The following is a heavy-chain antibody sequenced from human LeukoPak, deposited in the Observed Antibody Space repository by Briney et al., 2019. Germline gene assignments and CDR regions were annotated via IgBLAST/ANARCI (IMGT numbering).Heavy chain of an antibody. J-gene: IGHJ4*02. V-gene: IGHV3-53*05. CDR3: AKDSEWFGELSSNFDY. CDR2: IYSGGST. Sequence: GGSLRLSCAASGFTVSSNYMSWVRQAPGKGLEWVSVIYSGGSTYYADSVKGRFTISRDNSKNTLYLQMNSLRAEDTAVYYCAKDSEWFGELSSNFDYWGQGTLVTVSS. D-gene: IGHD3-10*01. CDR1: GFTVSSNY.